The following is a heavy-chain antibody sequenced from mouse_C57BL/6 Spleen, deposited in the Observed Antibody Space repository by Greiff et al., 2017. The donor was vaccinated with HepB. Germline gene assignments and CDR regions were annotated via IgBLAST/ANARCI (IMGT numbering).Heavy chain of an antibody. CDR1: GYTFTSYW. Sequence: VQLQQSGAELVKPGASVKLSCKASGYTFTSYWMQWVKQRPGQGLEWIGEIDPSDSYTNYNQKFKGKATLTVDTSSSTAYMQLSSLTSEDSAVYYCARWGNYMVTTDGPFAYWGQGTLVTVSA. CDR2: IDPSDSYT. J-gene: IGHJ3*01. V-gene: IGHV1-50*01. D-gene: IGHD2-2*01. CDR3: ARWGNYMVTTDGPFAY.